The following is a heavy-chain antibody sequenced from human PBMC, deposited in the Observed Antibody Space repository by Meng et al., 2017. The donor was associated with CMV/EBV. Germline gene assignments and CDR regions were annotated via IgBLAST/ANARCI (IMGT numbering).Heavy chain of an antibody. CDR3: AKRIGGSYFNYFDY. CDR1: GFTFSSYA. D-gene: IGHD1-26*01. J-gene: IGHJ4*02. CDR2: ISGSGGST. V-gene: IGHV3-23*01. Sequence: EXQLLEXXXGLVQPGXSLRLSXAASGFTFSSYAMSWVRQAPGKGLEWVSAISGSGGSTYYADSVKGRFTISRDNSKNTLYLQMNSLRAEDTAVYYCAKRIGGSYFNYFDYWGQGTLVTVSS.